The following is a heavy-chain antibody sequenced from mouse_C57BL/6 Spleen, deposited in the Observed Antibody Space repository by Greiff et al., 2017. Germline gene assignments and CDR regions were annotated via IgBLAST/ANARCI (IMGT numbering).Heavy chain of an antibody. CDR1: GYTFPDYY. CDR2: IYPGSGNT. CDR3: ARSRGYLAWFAY. V-gene: IGHV1-76*01. Sequence: VQLQQSGAELVRPGASVKLSCKASGYTFPDYYINWVKQRPGQGLEWIARIYPGSGNTYYNEKFKGKATLTAEKSSSTAYMQLSSLTSEDSAVYFCARSRGYLAWFAYWGQGTLVTVSA. D-gene: IGHD2-3*01. J-gene: IGHJ3*01.